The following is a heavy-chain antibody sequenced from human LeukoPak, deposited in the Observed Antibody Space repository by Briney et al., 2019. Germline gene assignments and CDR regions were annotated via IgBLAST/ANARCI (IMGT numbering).Heavy chain of an antibody. Sequence: SVKVSCKASGGTFSSYAISWVRQAPGQGLEWMGRIIPILGIANYAQKFQGRVTITADKSTSTAYMKLSSLRSEDTAVYYCATPPDVYYDSSGSPFGMDVWGQGTTVTVSS. CDR3: ATPPDVYYDSSGSPFGMDV. J-gene: IGHJ6*02. CDR2: IIPILGIA. V-gene: IGHV1-69*04. D-gene: IGHD3-22*01. CDR1: GGTFSSYA.